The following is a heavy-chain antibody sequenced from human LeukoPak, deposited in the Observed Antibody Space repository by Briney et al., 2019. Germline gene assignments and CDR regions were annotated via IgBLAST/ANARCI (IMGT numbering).Heavy chain of an antibody. CDR3: ASILTTVTTEAFDI. D-gene: IGHD4-11*01. V-gene: IGHV4-4*02. CDR1: GGSISSSNW. Sequence: SGTLSLTCAVSGGSISSSNWWSWVRQPPGKGLEWIGYIYYSGSTNYNPSLKSRVTISVDTSKNQFSLKLSSVTAADTAVYYCASILTTVTTEAFDIWGQGTMVTVSS. CDR2: IYYSGST. J-gene: IGHJ3*02.